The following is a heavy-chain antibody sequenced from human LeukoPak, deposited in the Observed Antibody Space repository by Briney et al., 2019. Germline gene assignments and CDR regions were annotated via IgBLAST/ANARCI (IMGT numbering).Heavy chain of an antibody. Sequence: GESLKISCKGSGYTFTRYWIGWVGQMPGKGLEWMAIIYPGDSDTRYSPSFQGQVTISVDKSISTAYMQWSSLKASDTAIYYCVRTSGWYSSWFDPWGQGTLVTVSS. CDR2: IYPGDSDT. CDR3: VRTSGWYSSWFDP. J-gene: IGHJ5*02. D-gene: IGHD6-19*01. CDR1: GYTFTRYW. V-gene: IGHV5-51*01.